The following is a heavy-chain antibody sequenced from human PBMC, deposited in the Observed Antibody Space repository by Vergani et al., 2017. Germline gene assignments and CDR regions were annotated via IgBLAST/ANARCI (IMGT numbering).Heavy chain of an antibody. CDR2: INHSGST. V-gene: IGHV4-34*01. CDR1: GGSFSGYY. D-gene: IGHD3-3*01. Sequence: QVQLQQWGAGLLKPSETLSLTCAVYGGSFSGYYWSWIRQPPGKGLEWIGEINHSGSTNYNPSLKSRVTISVDTSKNQFSLKLSSVTAADTAVYYCARGRARKELRFVEWLLDNGMDVWGQGTTVTVSS. CDR3: ARGRARKELRFVEWLLDNGMDV. J-gene: IGHJ6*02.